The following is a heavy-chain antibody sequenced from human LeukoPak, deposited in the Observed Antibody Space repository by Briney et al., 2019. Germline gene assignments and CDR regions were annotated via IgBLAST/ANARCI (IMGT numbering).Heavy chain of an antibody. CDR1: GYTFTSYD. D-gene: IGHD3-3*01. V-gene: IGHV1-8*03. CDR3: VRGVLRFLEWSNWFDP. J-gene: IGHJ5*02. Sequence: ASVKVSCKASGYTFTSYDINWVRQATGQGLEWMGWMNPNSGNTGYAQKFQGRVTITRNTSISTAYMELSSLRSEDTAVYYCVRGVLRFLEWSNWFDPWGQGTLVTVSS. CDR2: MNPNSGNT.